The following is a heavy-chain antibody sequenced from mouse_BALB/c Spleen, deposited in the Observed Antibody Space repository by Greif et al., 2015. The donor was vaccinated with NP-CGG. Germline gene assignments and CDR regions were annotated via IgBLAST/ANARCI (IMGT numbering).Heavy chain of an antibody. V-gene: IGHV3-2*02. CDR2: ISYSGST. J-gene: IGHJ4*01. CDR3: ARLGTCYAMDY. D-gene: IGHD3-3*01. CDR1: GYSITSDYA. Sequence: EVKLVDSGPGLVKPSQSLSLTCTVTGYSITSDYAWNWIRQFPGNKLEWMGYISYSGSTSYNPSLKSRISITRDTSKNQFFLQLNSVTTEDTATYYCARLGTCYAMDYWGQGTSVTVSS.